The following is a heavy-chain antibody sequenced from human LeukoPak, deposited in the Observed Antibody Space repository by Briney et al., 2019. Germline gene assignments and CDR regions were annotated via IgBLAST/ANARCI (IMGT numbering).Heavy chain of an antibody. Sequence: GGSLRLSCAASGFTFDDYAMHWVRQVPGKGLEWVSTINWKSDIIGYADSVKGRFTISRDNSKNTLYLQVNSLRAEDTAVYYCAKGGKWDVTPFDYWGQGTLVTVSS. V-gene: IGHV3-9*01. CDR3: AKGGKWDVTPFDY. J-gene: IGHJ4*02. CDR2: INWKSDII. CDR1: GFTFDDYA. D-gene: IGHD1-26*01.